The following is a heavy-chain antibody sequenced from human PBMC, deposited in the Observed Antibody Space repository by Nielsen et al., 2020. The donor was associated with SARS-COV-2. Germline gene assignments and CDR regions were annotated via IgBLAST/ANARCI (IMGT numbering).Heavy chain of an antibody. J-gene: IGHJ6*02. Sequence: GESLKISCAASGFTFSSYWMHWVRQAPGKGLVWVSRINSDGSSTSYADSVKGRFIISRDNSENTVYLQMNSLRAEDTAVYYCAREPFLYGMDVWGQGTTVTVSS. CDR1: GFTFSSYW. D-gene: IGHD2-21*01. CDR2: INSDGSST. V-gene: IGHV3-74*01. CDR3: AREPFLYGMDV.